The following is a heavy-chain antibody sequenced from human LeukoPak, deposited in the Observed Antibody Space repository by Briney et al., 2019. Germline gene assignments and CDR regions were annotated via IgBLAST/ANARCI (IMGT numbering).Heavy chain of an antibody. V-gene: IGHV1-69*05. CDR1: GGTFSSYA. Sequence: GASVKVSCKASGGTFSSYAISWVRQAPGQGLEWMGRIIPIFGTANYAQKFQGRVTITTDESTSTAYMELSSLRSEDTAVYYRARGPDYYDSSGYYIHWGQGTLVTVSS. CDR3: ARGPDYYDSSGYYIH. J-gene: IGHJ4*02. CDR2: IIPIFGTA. D-gene: IGHD3-22*01.